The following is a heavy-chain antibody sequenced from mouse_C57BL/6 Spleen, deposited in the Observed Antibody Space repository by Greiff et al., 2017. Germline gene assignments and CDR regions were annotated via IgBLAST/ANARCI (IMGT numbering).Heavy chain of an antibody. V-gene: IGHV1-7*01. CDR3: ERFSYGYDGYFDV. Sequence: VQLQQPGAELAKPGASVKLSCKASGYTFTSYWMHWVKQRPGQGLEWIGYINPSSGYTKYNQKFKDKATLTADKSSSTAYMQLSSRTYEDSAVYYCERFSYGYDGYFDVWGTGTTVTVSS. J-gene: IGHJ1*03. CDR1: GYTFTSYW. D-gene: IGHD2-2*01. CDR2: INPSSGYT.